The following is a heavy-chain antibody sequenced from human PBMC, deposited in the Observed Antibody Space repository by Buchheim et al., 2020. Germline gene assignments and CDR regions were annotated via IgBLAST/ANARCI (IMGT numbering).Heavy chain of an antibody. D-gene: IGHD1-26*01. V-gene: IGHV3-23*01. CDR1: GFTFAGFA. Sequence: EVQLLESGGGLVQPGGSLRLSCEASGFTFAGFAMTWVRQAPGKGLEWVSAINPGGTNTYYGDSVKGRFTISRDNSRNTLYLEGNSLSAEDTAVYYCAKDSPVSGNYVDLDFWGQGTL. CDR2: INPGGTNT. CDR3: AKDSPVSGNYVDLDF. J-gene: IGHJ4*02.